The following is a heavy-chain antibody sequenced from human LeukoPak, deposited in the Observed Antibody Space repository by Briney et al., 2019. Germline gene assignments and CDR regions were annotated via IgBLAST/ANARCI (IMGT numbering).Heavy chain of an antibody. J-gene: IGHJ3*02. V-gene: IGHV3-66*01. CDR2: IYSGGTT. D-gene: IGHD5-24*01. CDR3: ARASRQFQDAFDI. CDR1: GITGSSNY. Sequence: GGSLRLSCAASGITGSSNYMSWVRQAPGKGLEWVSAIYSGGTTDSVDSVKGRFTISSDDSKNTLYLQMNSLSAEDTAVYYCARASRQFQDAFDIWGQGTMVTVSS.